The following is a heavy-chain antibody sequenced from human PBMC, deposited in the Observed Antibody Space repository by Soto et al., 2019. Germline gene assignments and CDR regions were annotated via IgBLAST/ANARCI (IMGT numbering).Heavy chain of an antibody. D-gene: IGHD2-2*01. J-gene: IGHJ6*03. V-gene: IGHV4-31*03. Sequence: QVQLQESGPGLVKPSQTLSLTCTVSGGFISSGDYYWNWIRQLPGKGLEWIGYIEHSGSSFYNPSLKGRVALALDTSKNQFSLKLNSVTAAATAVYYCAREVVPATVDFYYYYIDFGGKGTTVTVSS. CDR3: AREVVPATVDFYYYYIDF. CDR2: IEHSGSS. CDR1: GGFISSGDYY.